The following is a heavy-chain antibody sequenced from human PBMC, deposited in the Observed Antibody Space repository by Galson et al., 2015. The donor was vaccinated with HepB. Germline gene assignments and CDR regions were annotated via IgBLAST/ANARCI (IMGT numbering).Heavy chain of an antibody. CDR2: ISWNSGSI. J-gene: IGHJ4*02. CDR1: GFTFDDYA. D-gene: IGHD6-19*01. CDR3: AKVRGAVAGTSDY. V-gene: IGHV3-9*01. Sequence: SLRLSCAASGFTFDDYAMHWVRQAPGKGLEWVSGISWNSGSIGYADSVKGRFTISRDNAKNSLYLQMNSLRAEDTALYYCAKVRGAVAGTSDYWGQGTLVTVSS.